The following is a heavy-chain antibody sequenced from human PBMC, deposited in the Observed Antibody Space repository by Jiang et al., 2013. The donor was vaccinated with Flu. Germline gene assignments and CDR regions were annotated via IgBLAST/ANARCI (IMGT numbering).Heavy chain of an antibody. CDR1: GYSFTGYY. Sequence: SGAEVKRPGASMKVSCKASGYSFTGYYVHWVRQAPGQGLEYMGWVNPRNGDTKYAQKFQGRVTMTRDTSITTAYMDLSGLTSGDTAVYYCARDPDRSKDFFDHWGQGTLVTVSS. CDR2: VNPRNGDT. CDR3: ARDPDRSKDFFDH. V-gene: IGHV1-2*02. J-gene: IGHJ4*02. D-gene: IGHD3-22*01.